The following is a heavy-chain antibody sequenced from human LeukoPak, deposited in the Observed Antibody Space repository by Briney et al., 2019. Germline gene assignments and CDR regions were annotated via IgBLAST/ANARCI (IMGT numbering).Heavy chain of an antibody. J-gene: IGHJ4*02. V-gene: IGHV3-7*04. D-gene: IGHD5-24*01. CDR1: GVTVSTNY. CDR2: IKQDGSKE. CDR3: TRVGYIDEGIDY. Sequence: PGGSLRLSCAVSGVTVSTNYMGWVRQAPGKGLEWVANIKQDGSKESYVDSVKGRFTISRDNAKNSLYLQMNSLRAEDTAIYYCTRVGYIDEGIDYWGQGTLVTVSS.